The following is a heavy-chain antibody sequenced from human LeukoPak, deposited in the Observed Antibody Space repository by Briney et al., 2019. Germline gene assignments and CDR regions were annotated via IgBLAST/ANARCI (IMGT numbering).Heavy chain of an antibody. CDR1: GFTFSIYW. CDR2: INQDGGEE. Sequence: GGSQRLSCAASGFTFSIYWMSWVRQAPGKGLEWVANINQDGGEEYYVDSLKGRFTISRDNAKNSLYLQMNSLRADDTAVYYCARYCSIGSCFDYWGQGALVTVSS. CDR3: ARYCSIGSCFDY. V-gene: IGHV3-7*04. D-gene: IGHD2-15*01. J-gene: IGHJ4*02.